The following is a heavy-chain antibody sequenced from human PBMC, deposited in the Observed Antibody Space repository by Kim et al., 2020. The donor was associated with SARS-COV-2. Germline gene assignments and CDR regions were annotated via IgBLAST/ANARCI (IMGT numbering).Heavy chain of an antibody. CDR2: IYYSGST. CDR1: GGSIGSSSYY. V-gene: IGHV4-39*01. Sequence: SETLSLTCTVSGGSIGSSSYYWGWIRQPPGKGLEWIGSIYYSGSTYYNPSLKSRVTISVDTSKNQFSLKLSSVTAADTAVYYCARQDILTGYYGLGWFDP. CDR3: ARQDILTGYYGLGWFDP. J-gene: IGHJ5*02. D-gene: IGHD3-9*01.